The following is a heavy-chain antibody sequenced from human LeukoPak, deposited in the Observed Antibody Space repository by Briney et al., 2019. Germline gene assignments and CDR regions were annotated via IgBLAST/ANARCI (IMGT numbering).Heavy chain of an antibody. CDR3: ARGRGKVCNCSGGSCYDPYFDY. V-gene: IGHV4-39*07. D-gene: IGHD2-15*01. J-gene: IGHJ4*02. CDR1: GGSINTPNYY. Sequence: SETLSLTCTVSGGSINTPNYYWGWIRQTPGKGLEWIGNIFYSGGTYYSPSLTSRVTISLDTSRNQFSLKLNSVTAADTAVYYCARGRGKVCNCSGGSCYDPYFDYWGQGTLVTVSS. CDR2: IFYSGGT.